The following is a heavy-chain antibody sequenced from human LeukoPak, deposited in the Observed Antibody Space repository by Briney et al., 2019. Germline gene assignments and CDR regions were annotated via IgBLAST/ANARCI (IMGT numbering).Heavy chain of an antibody. CDR1: GGSISSGSYY. CDR2: IYTSGST. Sequence: PSETQSLTCTVSGGSISSGSYYWSWIRQPAGKGLEWIGRIYTSGSTNYNPYLKSRVTISVDTSKNQFSLKLSSVTAADTAVYYCARHVPGTAGFDYWGQGTLVTVSS. V-gene: IGHV4-61*02. J-gene: IGHJ4*02. CDR3: ARHVPGTAGFDY. D-gene: IGHD3-10*01.